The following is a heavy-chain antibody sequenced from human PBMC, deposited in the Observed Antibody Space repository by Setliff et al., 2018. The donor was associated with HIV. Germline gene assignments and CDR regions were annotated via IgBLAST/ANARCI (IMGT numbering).Heavy chain of an antibody. Sequence: SETLSLTCAVYGGSFSTYYWSWIRQPPGEGLEWIGEINDSGSTNYSPSLKSRVTISVDTSKNQFSLKLSSVTAADTAVFYCARGRKGLDFDYWGQGALVTSPQ. V-gene: IGHV4-34*01. CDR2: INDSGST. J-gene: IGHJ4*02. CDR1: GGSFSTYY. CDR3: ARGRKGLDFDY.